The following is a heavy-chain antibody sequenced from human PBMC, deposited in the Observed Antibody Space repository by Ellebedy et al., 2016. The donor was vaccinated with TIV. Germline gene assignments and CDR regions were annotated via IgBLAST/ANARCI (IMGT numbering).Heavy chain of an antibody. CDR3: AKVGPYSYGFDY. J-gene: IGHJ4*02. Sequence: GESLKISXAASGFTFSSYGMHWVRQAPGKGLEWVAVISYDGSNKYYADSVKGRFTISRDNSKNTLYLQMNSLRAEDTAVYYCAKVGPYSYGFDYWGQGTLVTVSS. CDR2: ISYDGSNK. V-gene: IGHV3-30*18. D-gene: IGHD5-18*01. CDR1: GFTFSSYG.